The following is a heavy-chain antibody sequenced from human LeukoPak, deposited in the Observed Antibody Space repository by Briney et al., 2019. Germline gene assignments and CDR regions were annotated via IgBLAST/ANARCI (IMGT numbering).Heavy chain of an antibody. Sequence: PSETLSLTCTVSGGSINSSSYYWGWIRQPPGKGLEWIGSIYYSGSTYYNPSLKSRVTISVDTSKNQFSLKLSSVTAADTAVYYGARIPSSSTSCESYYYYYMDVWGKGTTVTVSS. CDR1: GGSINSSSYY. CDR3: ARIPSSSTSCESYYYYYMDV. CDR2: IYYSGST. V-gene: IGHV4-39*01. D-gene: IGHD2-2*01. J-gene: IGHJ6*03.